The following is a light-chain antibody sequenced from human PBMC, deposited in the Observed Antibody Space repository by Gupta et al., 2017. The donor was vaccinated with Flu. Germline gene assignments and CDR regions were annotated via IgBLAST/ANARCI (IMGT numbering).Light chain of an antibody. Sequence: DIVMTQSPDSLAVSLGERATINCTSDQSGFFSSNNKNFLAWYQQKPGQPPKLLIYWASTRESGVPDRFSGSGSGTDFTLTISSLQAEDVAFYYCQQEDSSPKAFGQGTTMEIK. CDR2: WAS. J-gene: IGKJ2*01. V-gene: IGKV4-1*01. CDR1: QSGFFSSNNKNF. CDR3: QQEDSSPKA.